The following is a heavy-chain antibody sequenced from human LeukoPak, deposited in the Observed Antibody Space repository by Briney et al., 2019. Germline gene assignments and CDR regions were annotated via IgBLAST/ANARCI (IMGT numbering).Heavy chain of an antibody. Sequence: ASVRVSCKTSGYTFTGYYLHWMRQVAGQGLEWMGCINPNSGNTHYRQEIQGRVTMTRDTSITTAYMDLSGLTSGDTAVYFCPRGGEVVPIVEDAFDFWGQGTLVIVSS. J-gene: IGHJ3*01. CDR1: GYTFTGYY. V-gene: IGHV1-2*02. D-gene: IGHD2-2*01. CDR2: INPNSGNT. CDR3: PRGGEVVPIVEDAFDF.